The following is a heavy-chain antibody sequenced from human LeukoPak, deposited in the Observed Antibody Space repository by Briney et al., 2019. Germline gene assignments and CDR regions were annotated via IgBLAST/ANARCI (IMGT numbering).Heavy chain of an antibody. J-gene: IGHJ4*02. CDR2: TYYRSKWYT. Sequence: SQTLSLTCAISGDSVSSNSAAWSWIRQSPSRGLEWLGRTYYRSKWYTDYAVSVKSRITINPDTSKNQFSLQLNSVTPEDMAVYYCARGYSSSWAFDDWGRGTLVTVSS. CDR1: GDSVSSNSAA. V-gene: IGHV6-1*01. CDR3: ARGYSSSWAFDD. D-gene: IGHD6-13*01.